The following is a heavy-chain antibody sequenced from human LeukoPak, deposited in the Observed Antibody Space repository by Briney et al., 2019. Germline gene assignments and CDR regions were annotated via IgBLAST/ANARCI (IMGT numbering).Heavy chain of an antibody. J-gene: IGHJ5*02. D-gene: IGHD3-3*01. CDR2: IYHSGST. V-gene: IGHV4-30-2*01. CDR1: GGSISSGGYY. Sequence: SQTLSLTCTVSGGSISSGGYYWSWIRQPPGKGLEWIGYIYHSGSTYYNPSLKSRVTISVDRSKNQFSLKLSSVTAADTAVYYCARHKSPVLRSPFDPWGQGTLVTVSS. CDR3: ARHKSPVLRSPFDP.